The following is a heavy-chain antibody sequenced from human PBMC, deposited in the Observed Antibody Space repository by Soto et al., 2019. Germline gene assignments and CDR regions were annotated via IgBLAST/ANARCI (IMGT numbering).Heavy chain of an antibody. D-gene: IGHD3-3*01. CDR2: IYSGGST. V-gene: IGHV3-53*01. J-gene: IGHJ4*02. Sequence: GGSLRLSCAASGFTVSSNYMSWVRQAPGKGLEWVSVIYSGGSTYYADSVKGRFSISRDNSKNTLYLQMSSLRAEDTAVYYCASSAIFGVVKDDYWGQGTLVTV. CDR1: GFTVSSNY. CDR3: ASSAIFGVVKDDY.